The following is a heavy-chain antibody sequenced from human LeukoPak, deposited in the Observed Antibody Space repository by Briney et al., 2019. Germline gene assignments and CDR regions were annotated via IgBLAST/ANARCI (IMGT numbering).Heavy chain of an antibody. D-gene: IGHD1/OR15-1a*01. CDR1: GFTFSSYE. Sequence: PGGSLRLSCAASGFTFSSYEMNWVRQAPGKGLEWVSGISGSDGSTYYADSVKGRFTISRDNSKNTLYLQMNSLRAEDTALYYCARAGNIRFDYWGQGTLVTVSS. V-gene: IGHV3-23*01. J-gene: IGHJ4*02. CDR3: ARAGNIRFDY. CDR2: ISGSDGST.